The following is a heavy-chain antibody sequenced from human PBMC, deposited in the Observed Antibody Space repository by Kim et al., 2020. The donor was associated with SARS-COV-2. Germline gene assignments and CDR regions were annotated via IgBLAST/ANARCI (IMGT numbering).Heavy chain of an antibody. Sequence: DANTQYYAATGEGHFTISRDNSKNTLYLAMDGLRAEDTAVYYCAKAHAYVWGQGTLVTVSS. J-gene: IGHJ4*02. V-gene: IGHV3-30*02. D-gene: IGHD2-21*01. CDR2: DANTQ. CDR3: AKAHAYV.